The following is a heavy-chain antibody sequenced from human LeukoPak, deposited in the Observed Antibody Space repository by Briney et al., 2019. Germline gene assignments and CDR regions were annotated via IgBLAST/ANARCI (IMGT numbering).Heavy chain of an antibody. CDR1: GFTFSDYY. CDR2: ISSSGSTI. CDR3: AREYLPLSSGGYYFDY. J-gene: IGHJ4*02. V-gene: IGHV3-11*04. Sequence: GGSLRLSCAASGFTFSDYYMSWIRQAPGKGLEWVSYISSSGSTIYYADSVKGRFTISRDNAKNSLYLQMNSLRAEDTAVYYCAREYLPLSSGGYYFDYWGQGTLVTVSS. D-gene: IGHD2-15*01.